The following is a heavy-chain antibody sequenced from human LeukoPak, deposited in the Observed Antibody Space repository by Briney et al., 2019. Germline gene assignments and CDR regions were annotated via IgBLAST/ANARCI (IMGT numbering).Heavy chain of an antibody. Sequence: GGSLRLSCAASGFTFSSYALSWVRQAPGKGLEWVSLINGDGGTTFYADSVKGRFTISRDYSKNTLHLQMSSLRAEDTAVYYCAKVGPAMISTRGAFDIWGQGTMVTVSS. CDR3: AKVGPAMISTRGAFDI. CDR2: INGDGGTT. J-gene: IGHJ3*02. D-gene: IGHD3-22*01. V-gene: IGHV3-23*01. CDR1: GFTFSSYA.